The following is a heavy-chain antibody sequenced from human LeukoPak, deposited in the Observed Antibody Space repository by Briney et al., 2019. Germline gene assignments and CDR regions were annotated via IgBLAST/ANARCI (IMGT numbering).Heavy chain of an antibody. CDR3: ARDGDGSGGPSVI. V-gene: IGHV4-31*03. CDR2: IYYSGST. D-gene: IGHD3-10*01. J-gene: IGHJ4*02. CDR1: GGSISSGGYY. Sequence: PSQTLSLTCTVSGGSISSGGYYWSWIRQHPGEGLEWIGYIYYSGSTYYNPSLKSRVTISVDTSKNQFSLKLSSVTAADTAVYYCARDGDGSGGPSVIWGQGTLVTVSS.